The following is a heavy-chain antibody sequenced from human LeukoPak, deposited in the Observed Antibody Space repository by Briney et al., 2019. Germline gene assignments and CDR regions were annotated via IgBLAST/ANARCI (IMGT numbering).Heavy chain of an antibody. Sequence: GGSLRLYCAASGSTVSSNYMSWVRQAPGKGLEWVSVIYSGGSTYYADSVKGRFTISRDNSKNTLYLQMNSLRAEDTAVYYCARGRGYCSGGSCYSLLAFDYWGQGTLVTVSS. CDR3: ARGRGYCSGGSCYSLLAFDY. D-gene: IGHD2-15*01. CDR2: IYSGGST. CDR1: GSTVSSNY. V-gene: IGHV3-53*01. J-gene: IGHJ4*02.